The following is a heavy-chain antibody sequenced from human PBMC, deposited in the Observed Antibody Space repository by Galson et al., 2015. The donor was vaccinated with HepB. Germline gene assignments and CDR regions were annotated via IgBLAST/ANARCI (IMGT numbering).Heavy chain of an antibody. CDR2: IDNDGTGT. D-gene: IGHD4/OR15-4a*01. V-gene: IGHV3-74*01. J-gene: IGHJ4*02. CDR3: ARRQCIGASCYLDS. Sequence: SLRLSCAASGFTFNNYWMHWVRQAPGKGLVWVSRIDNDGTGTDYGDSVKGRFTISRDNAMNTLYLVMSSLRADDTAVYFCARRQCIGASCYLDSWGQGTLVTVSS. CDR1: GFTFNNYW.